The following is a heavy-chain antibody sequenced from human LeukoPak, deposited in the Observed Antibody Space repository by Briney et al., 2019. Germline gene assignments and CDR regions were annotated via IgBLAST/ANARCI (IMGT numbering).Heavy chain of an antibody. CDR1: GGSISSYY. CDR2: IYYSGST. CDR3: ARGYDSSGYYPGWFDP. V-gene: IGHV4-59*12. D-gene: IGHD3-22*01. J-gene: IGHJ5*02. Sequence: SETLSLTCTVSGGSISSYYWSWIRQPPGKGLEWIGYIYYSGSTNYNPSLKGRVTISVDTSKNQFSLKLSSVTAADTAVYYCARGYDSSGYYPGWFDPWGQGTLVTVSS.